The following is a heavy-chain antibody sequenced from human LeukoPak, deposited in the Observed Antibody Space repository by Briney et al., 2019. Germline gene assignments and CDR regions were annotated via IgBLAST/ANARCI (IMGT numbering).Heavy chain of an antibody. V-gene: IGHV3-23*01. Sequence: GGSLRLSCAASGFTFSSYSMSWVRQAPGKGLEWVSAISGSGGSTSYADSVKGRFTISRDNSKNTLYLQMNSLRAEDTAVYYCAEGDILTGAWGQGTLVTVSS. D-gene: IGHD3-9*01. J-gene: IGHJ5*02. CDR2: ISGSGGST. CDR3: AEGDILTGA. CDR1: GFTFSSYS.